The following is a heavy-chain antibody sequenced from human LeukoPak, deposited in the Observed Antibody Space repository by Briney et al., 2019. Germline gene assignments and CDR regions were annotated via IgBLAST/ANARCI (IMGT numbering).Heavy chain of an antibody. CDR3: ASLDLWFGDNWFDP. J-gene: IGHJ5*02. V-gene: IGHV1-2*02. Sequence: ASVKVSCKASGYTFTGYYMHWVRQAPGQGLEWMGWINPNSGGTNYAQKFQGRVTMTRDTSISTAYMELSSLRSDDTAVYYCASLDLWFGDNWFDPWGQGTLVTVSS. CDR2: INPNSGGT. D-gene: IGHD3-10*01. CDR1: GYTFTGYY.